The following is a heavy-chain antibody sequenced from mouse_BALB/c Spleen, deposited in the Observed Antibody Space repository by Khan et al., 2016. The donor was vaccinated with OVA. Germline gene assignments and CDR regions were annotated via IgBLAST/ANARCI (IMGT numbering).Heavy chain of an antibody. V-gene: IGHV1-53*01. CDR1: GYTFTSYQ. Sequence: QVQLQQSGTELVKPGASVRLSCKASGYTFTSYQMYWVKQRPGQGLEWIGEITPSNGGTNFNEKFKGKATLTVDESSSTAFMQLSSLTSEDAAVYYCIRGGDGGFAYWGQGTLVTVSA. CDR3: IRGGDGGFAY. CDR2: ITPSNGGT. J-gene: IGHJ3*01.